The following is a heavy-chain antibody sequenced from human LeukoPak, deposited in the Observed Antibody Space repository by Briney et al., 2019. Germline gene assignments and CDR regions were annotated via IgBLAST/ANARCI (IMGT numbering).Heavy chain of an antibody. D-gene: IGHD3-3*01. Sequence: SETLSLTCTVSGGSISSSSYYWGWIRQPPGKGLEWIGSIYCSGSTYYNPSLKSRVTISVDTSKNQFSLKLSSVTAADTAVYYCASSPVLEWLLLWGQGTLVTVSS. V-gene: IGHV4-39*01. J-gene: IGHJ4*02. CDR3: ASSPVLEWLLL. CDR1: GGSISSSSYY. CDR2: IYCSGST.